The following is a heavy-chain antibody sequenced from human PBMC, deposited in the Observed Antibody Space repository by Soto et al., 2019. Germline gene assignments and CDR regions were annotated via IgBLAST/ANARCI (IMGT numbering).Heavy chain of an antibody. V-gene: IGHV3-15*07. CDR1: GFTFSNAW. J-gene: IGHJ4*02. CDR2: IKSKTDGGTT. Sequence: EVQLVESGGGLVKPGGSLRLSCAASGFTFSNAWMNWVRQAPGKGLEWVGRIKSKTDGGTTDYAAPVKGRFASSRDDSKNTLYLQMNSLKTEDTAVYYCTTSLGDRYGSGTDYWGQGTLVTVSS. D-gene: IGHD3-10*01. CDR3: TTSLGDRYGSGTDY.